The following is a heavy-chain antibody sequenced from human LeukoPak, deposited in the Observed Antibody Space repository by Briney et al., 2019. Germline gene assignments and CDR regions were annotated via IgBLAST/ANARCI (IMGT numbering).Heavy chain of an antibody. CDR2: SSSGSTI. CDR1: GFTFSDYY. Sequence: GGSLRLSCAASGFTFSDYYMISSSGSTIYYADSVKGRFTISRDNAKNSLYLQMNSLRAEDTAVYYCYISSGWYFRWGQGTLVTVSS. J-gene: IGHJ4*02. V-gene: IGHV3-11*01. CDR3: YISSGWYFR. D-gene: IGHD6-19*01.